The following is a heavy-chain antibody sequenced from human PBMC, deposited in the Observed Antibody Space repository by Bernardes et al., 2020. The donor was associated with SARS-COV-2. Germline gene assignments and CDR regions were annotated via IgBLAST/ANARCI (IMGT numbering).Heavy chain of an antibody. CDR2: ISSSSSYI. Sequence: GSLRLSCAASGFTFSSYSMNWVRQAPGKGLEWVSSISSSSSYIYYADAVKGRFTISRDNAKNSLYLQMNSLRAEDTAVYYCARARGNYDFWSGYSNWGQGTLVTVSS. CDR3: ARARGNYDFWSGYSN. J-gene: IGHJ4*02. V-gene: IGHV3-21*01. CDR1: GFTFSSYS. D-gene: IGHD3-3*01.